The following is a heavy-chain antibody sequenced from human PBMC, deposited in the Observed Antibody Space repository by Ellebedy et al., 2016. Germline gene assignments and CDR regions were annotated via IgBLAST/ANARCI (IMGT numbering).Heavy chain of an antibody. CDR1: GGSISSGGYS. CDR2: IYHSGST. J-gene: IGHJ5*02. D-gene: IGHD2-2*02. V-gene: IGHV4-30-2*01. Sequence: SETLSLTXAVSGGSISSGGYSWSWIRQPPGKGLEWIGYIYHSGSTYYNPSLKSRVTISVDRSKNQFSLKLSSVTAADTAVYYCARGHCSSTSCYTGWGGWFDPWGQGTLVTVSS. CDR3: ARGHCSSTSCYTGWGGWFDP.